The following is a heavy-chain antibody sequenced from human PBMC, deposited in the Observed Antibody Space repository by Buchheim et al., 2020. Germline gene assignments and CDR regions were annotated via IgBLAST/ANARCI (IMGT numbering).Heavy chain of an antibody. V-gene: IGHV3-30*18. J-gene: IGHJ4*02. CDR1: GFTFSSYG. CDR2: IWYDGSNK. D-gene: IGHD6-13*01. CDR3: AKDRYSTSRYFDY. Sequence: QVQLLESGGGVVQPGRSLRLSCAASGFTFSSYGMHWVRQAPGQGPEWVAIIWYDGSNKYYADSVKGRFTISRDNSKDTLYLQMNSLRAEDTAVYYCAKDRYSTSRYFDYWGQGTL.